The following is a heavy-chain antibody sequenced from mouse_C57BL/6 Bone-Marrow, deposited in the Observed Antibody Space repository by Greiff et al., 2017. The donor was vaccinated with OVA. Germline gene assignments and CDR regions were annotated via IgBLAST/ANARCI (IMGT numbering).Heavy chain of an antibody. D-gene: IGHD2-3*01. Sequence: QVQLKQSGAELVMPGASVKLSCKASGYTFTSYWMHWVKQRPGQGLEWIGEIDPSDSYTNYNQKFKGKSTLTVDKSSSTAYLQLSSLPSESSAVYYCARYEGRWGQEPS. V-gene: IGHV1-69*01. CDR1: GYTFTSYW. CDR2: IDPSDSYT. J-gene: IGHJ4*01. CDR3: ARYEGR.